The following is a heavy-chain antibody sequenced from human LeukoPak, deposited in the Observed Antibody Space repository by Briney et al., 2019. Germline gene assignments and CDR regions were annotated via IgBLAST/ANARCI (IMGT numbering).Heavy chain of an antibody. CDR1: GFTFSSYA. CDR3: AKDDTMIVVVILFDY. D-gene: IGHD3-22*01. CDR2: ISGSGGST. V-gene: IGHV3-23*01. Sequence: PGGSLRLSCAASGFTFSSYAMSWVRQAPGKGLEWVSAISGSGGSTYYADSVKGRFTFSRDNSKNTLYLQMNSLRAEDTAVYYCAKDDTMIVVVILFDYWGQGTLVTVSS. J-gene: IGHJ4*02.